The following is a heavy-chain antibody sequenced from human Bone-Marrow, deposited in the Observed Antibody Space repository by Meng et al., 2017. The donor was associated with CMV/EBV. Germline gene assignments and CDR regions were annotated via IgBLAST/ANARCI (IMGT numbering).Heavy chain of an antibody. CDR1: GGSISSGGYY. CDR2: IYYSGST. J-gene: IGHJ4*02. V-gene: IGHV4-31*03. Sequence: CTVSGGSISSGGYYWSWIRQHPGKGLEWIGYIYYSGSTYYNPSLKSRVTISVDTSKNQFSLKLSSVTAADTAVYYCARGIYSNDFDYWGQGTLVTVSS. CDR3: ARGIYSNDFDY. D-gene: IGHD4-11*01.